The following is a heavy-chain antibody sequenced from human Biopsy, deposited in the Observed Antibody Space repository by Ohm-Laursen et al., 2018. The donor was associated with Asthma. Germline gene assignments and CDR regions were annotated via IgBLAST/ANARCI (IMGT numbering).Heavy chain of an antibody. Sequence: ASVKVSCKPSGYPFIGYHIHWMRQAPGQGLEWMGRINPNSGATNYAQKFQGRVTMTTDTSTSTAYMELRSLRSDDTAVYYCARDGPVGAPSDYWGQGTLVTVSS. D-gene: IGHD1-26*01. CDR3: ARDGPVGAPSDY. V-gene: IGHV1-2*06. CDR1: GYPFIGYH. J-gene: IGHJ4*02. CDR2: INPNSGAT.